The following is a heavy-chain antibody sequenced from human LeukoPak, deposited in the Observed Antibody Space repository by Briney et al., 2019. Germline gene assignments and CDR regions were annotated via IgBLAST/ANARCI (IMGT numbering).Heavy chain of an antibody. D-gene: IGHD2-2*01. CDR2: IYYSGGT. CDR3: ASIVVVPAAMSVGWFDP. Sequence: PSETLSLTCTVSGGSISSSSYYWGWIRQPPGKGLEWIGSIYYSGGTYYNPSLKSRVTISADTSKNQFSLKLSSVTAADTAVYYCASIVVVPAAMSVGWFDPWGQGTLVTVSS. V-gene: IGHV4-39*01. CDR1: GGSISSSSYY. J-gene: IGHJ5*02.